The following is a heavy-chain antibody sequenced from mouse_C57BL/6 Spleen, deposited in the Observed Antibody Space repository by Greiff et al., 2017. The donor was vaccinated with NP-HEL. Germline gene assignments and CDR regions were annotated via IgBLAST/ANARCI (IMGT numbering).Heavy chain of an antibody. Sequence: EVMLVESGGGLVQPKGSLKLSCAASGFSFNTYAMNWVRQAPGKGLEWVARIRSKSNNYATYYADSVKDRFTISRDDSESMLYLQMNNLKTEDTAMYYCVRHGSSYYFDYWGQGTTLTVSS. CDR2: IRSKSNNYAT. D-gene: IGHD1-1*01. CDR3: VRHGSSYYFDY. CDR1: GFSFNTYA. J-gene: IGHJ2*01. V-gene: IGHV10-1*01.